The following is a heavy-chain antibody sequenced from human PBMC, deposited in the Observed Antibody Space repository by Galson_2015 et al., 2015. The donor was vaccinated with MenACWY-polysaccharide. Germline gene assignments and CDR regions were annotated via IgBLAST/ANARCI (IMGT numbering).Heavy chain of an antibody. J-gene: IGHJ6*02. CDR1: GYTFTGNF. CDR2: INPNSGAT. V-gene: IGHV1-2*02. CDR3: AKDFHNYGMDV. Sequence: SVKVSCKASGYTFTGNFIHWVRQAPGQGFEWMGWINPNSGATSYAQKFQDRVTMTRDTSINTAYMELHRLRSDDTAVYYCAKDFHNYGMDVWGHGTTVTVSS.